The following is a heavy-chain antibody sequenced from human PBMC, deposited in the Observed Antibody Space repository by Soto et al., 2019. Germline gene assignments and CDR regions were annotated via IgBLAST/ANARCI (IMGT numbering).Heavy chain of an antibody. Sequence: QVPLVESGGGVVQPGRSLILSCTASGYTFSNYAMHWVRQPPGKGLEWVAVIWSDGSKKYYADSVKGRFTISRDNSKNTLYLQMNSLRVEDTAVYYCARDFYRVDYWGQGTLVTVSS. CDR1: GYTFSNYA. CDR2: IWSDGSKK. V-gene: IGHV3-33*01. CDR3: ARDFYRVDY. D-gene: IGHD1-26*01. J-gene: IGHJ4*02.